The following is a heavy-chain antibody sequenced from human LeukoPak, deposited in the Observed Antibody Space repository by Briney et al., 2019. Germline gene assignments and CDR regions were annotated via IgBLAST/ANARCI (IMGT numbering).Heavy chain of an antibody. Sequence: SETLCLTCTVSGGSMSSYYWSWIRQPPGKGLEWIGYIYYSGSTNYNPSLKSRVTISVDMSKNQFSLKLSSVTAADTAVYYCARGYYDILTGYVNWFDPWGQGTLVTVSS. CDR2: IYYSGST. CDR1: GGSMSSYY. D-gene: IGHD3-9*01. J-gene: IGHJ5*02. CDR3: ARGYYDILTGYVNWFDP. V-gene: IGHV4-59*01.